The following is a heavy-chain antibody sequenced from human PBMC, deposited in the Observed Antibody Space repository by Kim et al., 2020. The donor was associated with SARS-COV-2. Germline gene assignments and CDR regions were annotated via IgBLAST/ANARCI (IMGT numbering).Heavy chain of an antibody. Sequence: SVKVSCKASGGTFSSYAISWVRQAPGQGLEWMGGIIPIFGTANYAQKFQGRVTITADESTSTAYMELSSLRSEDTAVYYCATHSSGYSYYYYGMDVWGQGTTVTVSS. J-gene: IGHJ6*02. D-gene: IGHD3-22*01. V-gene: IGHV1-69*13. CDR2: IIPIFGTA. CDR3: ATHSSGYSYYYYGMDV. CDR1: GGTFSSYA.